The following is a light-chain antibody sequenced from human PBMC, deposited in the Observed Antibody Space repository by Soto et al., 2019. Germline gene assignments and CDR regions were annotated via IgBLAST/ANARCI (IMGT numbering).Light chain of an antibody. CDR2: DIN. CDR1: SSNIGNNY. J-gene: IGLJ1*01. V-gene: IGLV1-51*01. Sequence: QSVLTQPPSVSAAPGQKVTISCSGSSSNIGNNYVSWYQQLPGTAPKLLIYDINQRPSGIPDRFSGSKSGTSATLGITGLQTGDEADYYCGTWDSSLSAYVFGTGTKFTVL. CDR3: GTWDSSLSAYV.